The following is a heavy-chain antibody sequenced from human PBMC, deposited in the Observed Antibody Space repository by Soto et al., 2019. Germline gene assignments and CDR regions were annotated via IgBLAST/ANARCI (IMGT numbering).Heavy chain of an antibody. CDR3: ARDQLYYNDISGRPLNAFDV. CDR1: GFTFRNYG. V-gene: IGHV3-48*01. J-gene: IGHJ3*01. D-gene: IGHD3-22*01. Sequence: PGGSLRLSCAASGFTFRNYGMNWVRQAPGMGLEWVSYIGLGSSTKYYADSVEGRFTISRDNAKNSLYLQMNSLRAEDTAVYYCARDQLYYNDISGRPLNAFDVWGQGTMVTVSS. CDR2: IGLGSSTK.